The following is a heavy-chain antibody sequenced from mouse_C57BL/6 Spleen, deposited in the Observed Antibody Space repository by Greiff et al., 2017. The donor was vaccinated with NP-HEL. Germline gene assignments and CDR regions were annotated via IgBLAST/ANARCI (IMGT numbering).Heavy chain of an antibody. CDR2: IYPGDGDT. J-gene: IGHJ3*01. D-gene: IGHD1-1*01. Sequence: VKVVESGPELVKPGASVKISCKASGYAFSSSWMNWVKQRPGKGLEWIGRIYPGDGDTNYNGKFKGKATLTADKSSSTAYMQLSSLTSEDSAVYFCARSSYYGSSYGFAYWGQGTLVTVSA. CDR3: ARSSYYGSSYGFAY. CDR1: GYAFSSSW. V-gene: IGHV1-82*01.